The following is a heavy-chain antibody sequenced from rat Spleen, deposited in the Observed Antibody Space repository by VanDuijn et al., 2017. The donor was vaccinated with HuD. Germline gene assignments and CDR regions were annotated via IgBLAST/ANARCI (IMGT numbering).Heavy chain of an antibody. V-gene: IGHV2-41*01. CDR2: IWHTGGT. D-gene: IGHD1-12*01. Sequence: QVQLKESGPGLVQPSQTLSLTCTVAGFSLSSYNVHWVRQPPGKGLEWMGVIWHTGGTRYNSVLRSRLSISKDTSKSQVFLKMNSLQTEDTATYYCARDHYDSRGYVMDAWGQGTLVTVSS. J-gene: IGHJ3*01. CDR1: GFSLSSYN. CDR3: ARDHYDSRGYVMDA.